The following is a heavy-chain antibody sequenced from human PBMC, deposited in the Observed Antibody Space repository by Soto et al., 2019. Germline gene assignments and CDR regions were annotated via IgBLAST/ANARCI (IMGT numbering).Heavy chain of an antibody. Sequence: ETLSLTCTVSGGSFKSGSYSWSWVRQAPGKGLEWVSLISWDGGSTYYADSVKGRFTISRDNSKNSLYLQMNSLRTEDTALYYCAKGARTAMGPYGMDVWGQGTTVTVSS. CDR2: ISWDGGST. J-gene: IGHJ6*02. V-gene: IGHV3-43*01. CDR3: AKGARTAMGPYGMDV. CDR1: GGSFKSGSYS. D-gene: IGHD1-1*01.